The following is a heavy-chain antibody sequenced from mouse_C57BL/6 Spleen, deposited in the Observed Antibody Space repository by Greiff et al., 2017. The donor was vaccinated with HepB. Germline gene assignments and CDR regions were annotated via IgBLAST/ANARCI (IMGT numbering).Heavy chain of an antibody. CDR3: AYGNSLYYFDY. V-gene: IGHV14-1*01. Sequence: FQLQQSGAELVRPGASVKLSCTASGFNIKDYYMHWVKQRPEQGLEWIGRIDPEDGDTEYAPKFQGKATMTADTSSNTAYLQLSSLTSEDTAVYYCAYGNSLYYFDYWGQGTTLTVSS. D-gene: IGHD2-1*01. J-gene: IGHJ2*01. CDR1: GFNIKDYY. CDR2: IDPEDGDT.